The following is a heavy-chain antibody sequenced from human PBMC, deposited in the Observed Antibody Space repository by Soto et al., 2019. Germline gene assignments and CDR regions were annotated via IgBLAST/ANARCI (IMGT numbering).Heavy chain of an antibody. Sequence: PSQTLSLTCAISGDSVSSNNAAWNWIRQSPSRGLEWLGRTYYRSRWYNDYAVSVKSRITVNPDTSKNQFSLQLTSVTPEDTAVYYCARDGPRLEWLRQNPKLLDYWGQGTLVTVSS. CDR2: TYYRSRWYN. CDR1: GDSVSSNNAA. V-gene: IGHV6-1*01. CDR3: ARDGPRLEWLRQNPKLLDY. D-gene: IGHD5-12*01. J-gene: IGHJ4*02.